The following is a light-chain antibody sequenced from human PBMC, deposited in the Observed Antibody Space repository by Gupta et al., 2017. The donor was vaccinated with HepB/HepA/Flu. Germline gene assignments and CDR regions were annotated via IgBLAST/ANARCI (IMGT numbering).Light chain of an antibody. CDR1: SSTIGSNT. CDR2: SNN. CDR3: AAWDDSLNGRGV. J-gene: IGLJ2*01. V-gene: IGLV1-44*01. Sequence: QSVLTHPPSASGPPGQRVTLPCSGTSSTIGSNTVNWYQQLPRTAPKLLIYSNNQRPSGVPDRFSGSKSGTSASLAISGLQSEDEADYYCAAWDDSLNGRGVFGGGTKLTVL.